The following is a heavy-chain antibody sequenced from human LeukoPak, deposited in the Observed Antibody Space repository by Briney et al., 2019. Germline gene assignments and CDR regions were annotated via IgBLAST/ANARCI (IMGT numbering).Heavy chain of an antibody. CDR3: AKGGQDFDFWRFDL. CDR2: ISDTGGRT. Sequence: AGSLRLSCAASGFTFSDSAVSWVRHSPGEGLKWVSSISDTGGRTYYADSVKGRFTITRDNSRNTVNLQMNSLRAGDTARYYCAKGGQDFDFWRFDLWGQGIRVIVSS. V-gene: IGHV3-23*01. D-gene: IGHD3-3*01. CDR1: GFTFSDSA. J-gene: IGHJ5*02.